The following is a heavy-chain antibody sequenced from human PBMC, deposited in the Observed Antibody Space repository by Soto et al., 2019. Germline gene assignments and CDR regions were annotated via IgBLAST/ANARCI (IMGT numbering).Heavy chain of an antibody. CDR2: ISYDGSNK. V-gene: IGHV3-30*04. Sequence: GGSLRLSCAASGFTFSSYTMHWVRQAPGKGLEWVAVISYDGSNKYYADSVKGRFTISRDNSKNTLYLQMNSLRAEDTAVYYCAKEKISTSCCNWFDPWGQGTLVTVSS. J-gene: IGHJ5*02. CDR3: AKEKISTSCCNWFDP. CDR1: GFTFSSYT. D-gene: IGHD2-2*01.